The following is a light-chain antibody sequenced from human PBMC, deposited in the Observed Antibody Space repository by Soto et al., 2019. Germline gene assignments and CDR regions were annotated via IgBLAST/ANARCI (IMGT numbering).Light chain of an antibody. CDR2: GAS. Sequence: EIVLTQSPGTLSLSPGERATLSCRASQSVNSSYLAWYQQKPGQAPRLLIYGASSRATDIPDRFSGSGSGTEFTLTISRLEPEDFAVYYCQRYDRSSRTFGQGTKVDIK. CDR1: QSVNSSY. V-gene: IGKV3-20*01. J-gene: IGKJ1*01. CDR3: QRYDRSSRT.